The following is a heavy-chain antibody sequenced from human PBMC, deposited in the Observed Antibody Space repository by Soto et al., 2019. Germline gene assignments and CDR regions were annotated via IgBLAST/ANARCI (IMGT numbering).Heavy chain of an antibody. CDR3: ARRSGTLDY. J-gene: IGHJ4*02. D-gene: IGHD1-26*01. CDR1: VGSFSGHY. Sequence: QVQLQQWGAGLLKPSETLSLSCAVYVGSFSGHYWSWIRQSSGKGLEWIGEINHSGITNYNPSLKSRVTISVGTSKNQFSLKLTSVTAADTAVYYCARRSGTLDYWGQGTLVTVSS. CDR2: INHSGIT. V-gene: IGHV4-34*01.